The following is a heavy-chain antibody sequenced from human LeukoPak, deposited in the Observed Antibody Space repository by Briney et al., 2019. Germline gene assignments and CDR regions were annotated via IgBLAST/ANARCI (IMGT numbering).Heavy chain of an antibody. CDR2: ISWNSGSI. CDR1: GFTFDDYA. D-gene: IGHD3-10*01. CDR3: AKAKEVYGSGSLDAFDI. Sequence: GGSLRLSCAASGFTFDDYAMHWVRQAPGKGLEGVSGISWNSGSIGYADSVKGRFTVSRDNAKNSLYLQMNSLRAEDTALNYCAKAKEVYGSGSLDAFDIWGQGTMVTVSS. J-gene: IGHJ3*02. V-gene: IGHV3-9*01.